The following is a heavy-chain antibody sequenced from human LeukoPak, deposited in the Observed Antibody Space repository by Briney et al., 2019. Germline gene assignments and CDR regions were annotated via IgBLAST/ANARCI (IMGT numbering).Heavy chain of an antibody. Sequence: SETLSLTCAVYGGSFSAYYWSWIRQPPGKGLEWIGEINHSGSTNYNPSLKSRVTISVDTSKNQFSLKLSSVTAADTAVYYCERYGKGRWLTSTRPFWYFDLWGRGTLVTVSS. V-gene: IGHV4-34*01. CDR1: GGSFSAYY. CDR2: INHSGST. J-gene: IGHJ2*01. D-gene: IGHD5-24*01. CDR3: ERYGKGRWLTSTRPFWYFDL.